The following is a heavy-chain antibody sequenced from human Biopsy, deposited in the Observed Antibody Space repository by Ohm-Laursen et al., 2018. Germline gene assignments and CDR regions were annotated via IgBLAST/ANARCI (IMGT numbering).Heavy chain of an antibody. V-gene: IGHV4-38-2*01. CDR2: IYYDGIT. J-gene: IGHJ6*02. CDR1: GYSVTNDYY. Sequence: GTLSLTCAVSGYSVTNDYYWGWIRQPPGKGLEWIGNIYYDGITYYNPSLKSRVAMSVDTSKNQFSLRLTSVTAADTAVYYCAGVAGGYAYYYGMDVWGQGTTVIVSS. CDR3: AGVAGGYAYYYGMDV. D-gene: IGHD5-12*01.